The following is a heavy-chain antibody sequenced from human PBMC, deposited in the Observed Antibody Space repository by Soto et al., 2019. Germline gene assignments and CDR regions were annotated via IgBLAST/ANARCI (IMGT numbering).Heavy chain of an antibody. D-gene: IGHD2-15*01. V-gene: IGHV1-46*01. CDR1: GYTFTSYY. J-gene: IGHJ4*02. CDR2: INPSGGRT. Sequence: ASVKVSCKASGYTFTSYYMHWVRQAPGQGLEWMGIINPSGGRTSYAQKFQGRVTITANKSTSTAYMELSSLRSEDTAVYYCARDQENCSGGSCYTNFDYWGQGTLVTVSS. CDR3: ARDQENCSGGSCYTNFDY.